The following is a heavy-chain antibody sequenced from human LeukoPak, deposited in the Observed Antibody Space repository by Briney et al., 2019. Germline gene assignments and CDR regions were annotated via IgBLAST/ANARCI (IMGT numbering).Heavy chain of an antibody. CDR1: GFTLSKYW. CDR3: TRVQAGRSGLMDV. CDR2: VDPDGTTT. J-gene: IGHJ6*02. Sequence: PGGSLRLSCAASGFTLSKYWMHWVRYAPGEGLVWVSRVDPDGTTTNYADSVTGRFTTSRDNAKNTLYLQMNSLRAEDTALYYCTRVQAGRSGLMDVWGRGTTVTVSS. V-gene: IGHV3-74*01. D-gene: IGHD2-8*02.